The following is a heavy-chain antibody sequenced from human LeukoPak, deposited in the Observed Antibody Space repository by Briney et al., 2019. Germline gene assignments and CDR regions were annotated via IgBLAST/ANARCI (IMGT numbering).Heavy chain of an antibody. J-gene: IGHJ4*02. CDR2: IYYSGST. CDR1: GGSISSYY. Sequence: PSETLSLTCTVSGGSISSYYWSWIRQPPGKGLEWIGYIYYSGSTYYNPSLKSRVTISVDTSKNQFSLKLSSVTAADTAVYYCARVGLDSSGSYSNFDYWGQGTLVTVSS. D-gene: IGHD3-22*01. CDR3: ARVGLDSSGSYSNFDY. V-gene: IGHV4-59*01.